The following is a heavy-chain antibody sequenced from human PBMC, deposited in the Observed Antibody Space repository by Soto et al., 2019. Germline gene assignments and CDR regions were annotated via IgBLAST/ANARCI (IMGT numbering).Heavy chain of an antibody. CDR2: IYYSGST. CDR1: GGSISSGDYY. V-gene: IGHV4-30-4*01. Sequence: PSETLSLTCTVSGGSISSGDYYWSWIRQPPGKGLEWIGYIYYSGSTYYNPSLKSRVTISVDTSKNQFSLKLSSVTAADTAVYYCVTYYYDSSGYYHPPYFVYWGQGTLVTVSS. J-gene: IGHJ4*02. CDR3: VTYYYDSSGYYHPPYFVY. D-gene: IGHD3-22*01.